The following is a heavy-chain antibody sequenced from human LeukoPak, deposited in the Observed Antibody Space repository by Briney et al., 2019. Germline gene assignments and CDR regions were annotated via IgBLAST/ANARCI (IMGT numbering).Heavy chain of an antibody. CDR2: ISYDGSNK. D-gene: IGHD6-13*01. CDR1: GFTFSSYA. Sequence: GRSLRLSCAASGFTFSSYAMYWVRQAPGKGLEWVAVISYDGSNKYYADSVKGRFTISRDNSKNTLYLQMNSLRAEDTAVYYCATCRIAAAMYYFDYWGQGTLVTVSS. CDR3: ATCRIAAAMYYFDY. J-gene: IGHJ4*02. V-gene: IGHV3-30-3*01.